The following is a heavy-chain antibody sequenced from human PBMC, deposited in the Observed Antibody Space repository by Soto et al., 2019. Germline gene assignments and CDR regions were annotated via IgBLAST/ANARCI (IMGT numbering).Heavy chain of an antibody. CDR1: GGSISSYY. J-gene: IGHJ3*02. CDR2: IYYSGST. Sequence: SETLSLTCTVSGGSISSYYWSWIRQPPGKGLEWIGYIYYSGSTNYNSSLKSRVTISVDTSKNQFSLKLSPVTAADTAVYYCARKDYYDSNRRAFDIWGQGTMVTVSS. V-gene: IGHV4-59*01. CDR3: ARKDYYDSNRRAFDI. D-gene: IGHD3-22*01.